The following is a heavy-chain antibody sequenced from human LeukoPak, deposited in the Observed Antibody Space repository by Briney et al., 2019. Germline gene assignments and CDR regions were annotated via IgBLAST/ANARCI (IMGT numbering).Heavy chain of an antibody. CDR1: GFTFSSYS. Sequence: KAGGSLRLSCAASGFTFSSYSMNWVRQAPGKGLEWVSSISSSSSYIYYADSVKGRFTISRDNAKNSLYLQMNSLRAEDTAVYYCARGPRGYSYGSVWWGQGTLVTVSS. J-gene: IGHJ4*02. V-gene: IGHV3-21*01. CDR3: ARGPRGYSYGSVW. CDR2: ISSSSSYI. D-gene: IGHD5-18*01.